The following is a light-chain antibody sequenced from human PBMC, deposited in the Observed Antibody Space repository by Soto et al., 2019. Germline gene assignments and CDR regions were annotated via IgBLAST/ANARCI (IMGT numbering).Light chain of an antibody. Sequence: EIVLTQSPGTLSLSPGERATLSCRASQSVSSSYLAWYQQKPGQAPRLLIYGASSRATGIPDRFSGSGSGTDFTLTSSRLEPEDFAVYDCQQYGSLWPFCQGT. CDR2: GAS. CDR1: QSVSSSY. CDR3: QQYGSLWP. J-gene: IGKJ1*01. V-gene: IGKV3-20*01.